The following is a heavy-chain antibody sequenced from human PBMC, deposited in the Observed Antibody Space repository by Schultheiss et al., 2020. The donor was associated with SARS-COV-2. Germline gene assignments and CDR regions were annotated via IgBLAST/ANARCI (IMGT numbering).Heavy chain of an antibody. V-gene: IGHV3-30*18. CDR3: ANQDIVSPYGMDV. CDR2: ISYDGSNK. CDR1: GFTFSSYG. D-gene: IGHD2-15*01. Sequence: GGSLRLSCAASGFTFSSYGMHWVRQAPGKGLEWVAVISYDGSNKYYADSVKGRFTISRDNSKNTLYLQMNSLRAEDTAVYYCANQDIVSPYGMDVWGQGTTFTVSS. J-gene: IGHJ6*02.